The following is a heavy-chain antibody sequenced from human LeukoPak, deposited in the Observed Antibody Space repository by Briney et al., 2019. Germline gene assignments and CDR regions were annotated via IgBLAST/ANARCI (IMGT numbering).Heavy chain of an antibody. V-gene: IGHV1-24*01. CDR2: FDPENGET. J-gene: IGHJ5*02. CDR1: GYTLTGLS. Sequence: ASVKVSCKVSGYTLTGLSMHWVRQAPGKGLEWMGTFDPENGETIYAQKFQGRVTMTEDTSTDTAYMELSRLRSDDTAVYYCARANMVRGVGSFFDRNWFDPWGQGTLVTVSS. D-gene: IGHD3-10*01. CDR3: ARANMVRGVGSFFDRNWFDP.